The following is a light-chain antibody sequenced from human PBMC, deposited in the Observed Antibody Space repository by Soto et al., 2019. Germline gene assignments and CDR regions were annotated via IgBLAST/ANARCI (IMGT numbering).Light chain of an antibody. CDR2: EDT. Sequence: QSALTQPASVSGSPGQSITISCTGTSSDVGSYNLVSWYQQLPGKPPKLIFYEDTKRPSGISNRFSGSKSGNTASLTISGLQAEDEADYFCSSYSISTAYLFGTGTKVTVL. J-gene: IGLJ1*01. V-gene: IGLV2-14*02. CDR3: SSYSISTAYL. CDR1: SSDVGSYNL.